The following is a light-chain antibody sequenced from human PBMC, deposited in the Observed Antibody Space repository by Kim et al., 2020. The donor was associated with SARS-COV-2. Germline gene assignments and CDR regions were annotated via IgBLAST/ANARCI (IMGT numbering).Light chain of an antibody. V-gene: IGLV3-1*01. CDR1: KLGDKY. CDR3: QAWDSSTWV. CDR2: QDS. Sequence: VAPGQPASITGSGDKLGDKYACWYQQKPGQSPVLVIYQDSKRPSGIPERFSGSNSGNTATLTISGTQAMDEADYYCQAWDSSTWVFGGGTQLTVL. J-gene: IGLJ3*02.